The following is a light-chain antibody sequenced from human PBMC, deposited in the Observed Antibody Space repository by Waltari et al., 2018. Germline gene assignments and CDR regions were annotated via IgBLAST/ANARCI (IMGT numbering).Light chain of an antibody. J-gene: IGKJ2*03. CDR2: YAN. Sequence: DIQLSQSPSSLSASIGDRVTITCRASQDINSYLNWYQQKPGRAPKLLIYYANDLPSGVPSRFSGSGSGTEFTLTVSSLQPEDFATYYCQQGSSYPYSFGQGTKVEIK. CDR1: QDINSY. CDR3: QQGSSYPYS. V-gene: IGKV1-39*01.